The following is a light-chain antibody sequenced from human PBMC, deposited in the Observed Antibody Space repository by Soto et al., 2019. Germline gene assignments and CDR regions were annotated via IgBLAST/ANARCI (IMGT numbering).Light chain of an antibody. CDR3: QQHSHWPPWT. CDR1: DNFRTC. V-gene: IGKV3-11*01. Sequence: VLTQSPATLSLSPGERATLSCRASDNFRTCLDWYQQKPGQAPRHLLFGAANRATDSPARFSGSGSGTDFTLTISNLEPEDFAVYYCQQHSHWPPWTFGQGTKVDI. CDR2: GAA. J-gene: IGKJ1*01.